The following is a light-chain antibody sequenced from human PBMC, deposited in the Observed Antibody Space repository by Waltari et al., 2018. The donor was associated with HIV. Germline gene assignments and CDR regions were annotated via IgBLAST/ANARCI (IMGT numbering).Light chain of an antibody. CDR2: DAS. CDR3: QQRSGWPYT. V-gene: IGKV3D-11*02. J-gene: IGKJ2*01. CDR1: RSVGKY. Sequence: EIVLTQSPATLSLSPGESATLSCRASRSVGKYLAWHQQKPGQAPRRLIYDASNRATGGPARFSGSGLGTDFTLTISSLEPEDSAVYYCQQRSGWPYTFGQGTKLEIQ.